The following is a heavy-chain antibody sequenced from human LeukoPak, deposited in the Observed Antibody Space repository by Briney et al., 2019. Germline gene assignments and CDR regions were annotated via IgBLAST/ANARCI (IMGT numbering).Heavy chain of an antibody. CDR2: INPNSGDT. Sequence: ASVKVSCKASGYTFSGYYMHWVRQAPGQGLEWMGWINPNSGDTKYPQRFQGRVTMTTDTSISTVYMELSGLRSDDTAICYCSRGSGIAAVVRGSWFDPWGQGTLVTVSS. CDR3: SRGSGIAAVVRGSWFDP. V-gene: IGHV1-2*02. CDR1: GYTFSGYY. J-gene: IGHJ5*02. D-gene: IGHD6-25*01.